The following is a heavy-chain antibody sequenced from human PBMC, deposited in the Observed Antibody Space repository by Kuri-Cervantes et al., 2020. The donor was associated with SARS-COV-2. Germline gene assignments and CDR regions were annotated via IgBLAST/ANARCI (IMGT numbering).Heavy chain of an antibody. J-gene: IGHJ1*01. CDR2: ISAFNGNT. CDR1: GYTFTSYG. D-gene: IGHD6-25*01. V-gene: IGHV1-18*01. Sequence: ASVKVSCKASGYTFTSYGISWVRQAPGQGLEWMGWISAFNGNTNYAQKLQGRVTITTDESTSTAYMELSSLRSEDTAVYYCASEGSETGIAAIPSAAYFQHWGRGTLVTVSS. CDR3: ASEGSETGIAAIPSAAYFQH.